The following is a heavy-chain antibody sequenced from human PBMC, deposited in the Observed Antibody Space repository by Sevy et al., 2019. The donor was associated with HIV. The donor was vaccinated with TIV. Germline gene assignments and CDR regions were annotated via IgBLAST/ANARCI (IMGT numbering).Heavy chain of an antibody. J-gene: IGHJ3*01. V-gene: IGHV3-30-3*01. CDR1: GFTFSSYP. D-gene: IGHD3-10*01. Sequence: GGSLRLSCAASGFTFSSYPMHWVRQAPGKGLEWVSFISFDGTDKYYADTVKGRFTITSENSKNTLFLQMNSLRAEDTAFYYCVRETTMLPRGAFDFWGQGTMVTVSS. CDR3: VRETTMLPRGAFDF. CDR2: ISFDGTDK.